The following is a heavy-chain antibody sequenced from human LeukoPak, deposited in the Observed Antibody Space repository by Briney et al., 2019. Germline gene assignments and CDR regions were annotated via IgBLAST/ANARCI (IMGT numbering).Heavy chain of an antibody. CDR1: GFTFSNAW. CDR3: TTDVVGAPMVFDY. D-gene: IGHD1-26*01. Sequence: GGSLRLSCAASGFTFSNAWMSWVRQAPGKGLEWVGRIKSKTDGGTTDYAAPVKGRFTISRDDSKNTLYLQMNSLKAEDTAVYYCTTDVVGAPMVFDYWGQGTLVTVSS. CDR2: IKSKTDGGTT. V-gene: IGHV3-15*01. J-gene: IGHJ4*02.